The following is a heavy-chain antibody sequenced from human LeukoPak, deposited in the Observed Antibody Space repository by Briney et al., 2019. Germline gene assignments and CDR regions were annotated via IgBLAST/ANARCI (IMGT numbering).Heavy chain of an antibody. CDR3: ARWYSSSSWSLFDY. D-gene: IGHD6-6*01. V-gene: IGHV3-23*01. CDR1: GFTFSSYA. CDR2: ISGSGGST. Sequence: VGSLRLSCAASGFTFSSYAMSWVRQAPGKGLEWVSAISGSGGSTYYADSVKGRFTISRDNSKNTLYLQMNSLRAEDTAVYYCARWYSSSSWSLFDYWGQGTLVTVSS. J-gene: IGHJ4*02.